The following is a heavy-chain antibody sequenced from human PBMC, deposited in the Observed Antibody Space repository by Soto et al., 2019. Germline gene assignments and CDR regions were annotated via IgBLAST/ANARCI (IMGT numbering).Heavy chain of an antibody. D-gene: IGHD6-6*01. CDR1: GFTFDDYA. J-gene: IGHJ6*03. CDR2: ISWNSGSI. V-gene: IGHV3-9*01. CDR3: AKDKTARNPYYYYMDV. Sequence: GGSLRLSCAASGFTFDDYAMHWVRQAPGKGLEWVSGISWNSGSIGYADSVKGRFTISRDNAKNSLYLQMNSLRAEDTALYYCAKDKTARNPYYYYMDVWGKGTTVTVSS.